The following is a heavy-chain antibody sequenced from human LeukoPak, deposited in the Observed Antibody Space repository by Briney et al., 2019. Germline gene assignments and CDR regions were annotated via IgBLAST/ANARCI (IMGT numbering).Heavy chain of an antibody. D-gene: IGHD1-1*01. Sequence: GASVKVSCKTSGYTFSSYEINWVRQATGRGLEWVGWMNPKTGKTAYARNLQGRVTIPRDTSISTAYMDLSGLRSEDTAVYYCARIRPVTTGLKGYYFDYWGQGTLVTVSS. CDR2: MNPKTGKT. V-gene: IGHV1-8*01. CDR1: GYTFSSYE. CDR3: ARIRPVTTGLKGYYFDY. J-gene: IGHJ4*02.